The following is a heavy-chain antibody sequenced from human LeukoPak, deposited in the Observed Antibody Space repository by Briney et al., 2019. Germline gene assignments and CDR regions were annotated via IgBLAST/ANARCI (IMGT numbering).Heavy chain of an antibody. J-gene: IGHJ4*02. CDR1: GFTFSSYG. Sequence: GRSLRLSCAASGFTFSSYGMHWVRQAPGKGLEWVAVISYDGSNKYYADSVKGRFTISRDNSKNTLYLQMNSLRAEDTAVYYCAKDNFLVGSSWGFDYWGQGTLVTVSS. V-gene: IGHV3-30*18. CDR3: AKDNFLVGSSWGFDY. CDR2: ISYDGSNK. D-gene: IGHD6-6*01.